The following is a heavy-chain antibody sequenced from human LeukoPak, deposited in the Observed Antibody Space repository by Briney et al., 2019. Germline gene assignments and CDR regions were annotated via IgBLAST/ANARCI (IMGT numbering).Heavy chain of an antibody. CDR1: GGSISNYY. CDR2: IYYSGTT. D-gene: IGHD1-26*01. V-gene: IGHV4-59*08. Sequence: SETLSLTCTVSGGSISNYYWSWIRQPPGKGLEWIGFIYYSGTTHYNPSLKSRVTISVATSNNQFSLRLSSVTAADSAIYYCARHSGASPHYFDYWGQGALVTASS. J-gene: IGHJ4*02. CDR3: ARHSGASPHYFDY.